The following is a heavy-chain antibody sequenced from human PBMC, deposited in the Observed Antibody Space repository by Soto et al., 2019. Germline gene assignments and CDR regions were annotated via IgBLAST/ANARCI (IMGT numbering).Heavy chain of an antibody. CDR1: GGSISSYY. J-gene: IGHJ4*02. D-gene: IGHD3-22*01. V-gene: IGHV4-59*08. CDR2: IYYSGST. CDR3: ARHAAGYYYYGSGYYPFAY. Sequence: PSETLSLTCTVSGGSISSYYWSWIRQPPGKGLEWIGYIYYSGSTNYNPSLKSRVTISVDTSKHQFSLELSSVTAADTAVYYCARHAAGYYYYGSGYYPFAYWGQRTLDTVSS.